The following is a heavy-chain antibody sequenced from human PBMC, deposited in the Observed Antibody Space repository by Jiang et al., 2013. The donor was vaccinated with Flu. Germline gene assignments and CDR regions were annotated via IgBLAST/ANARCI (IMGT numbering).Heavy chain of an antibody. Sequence: GAEVKKPGESLKISCKGSGYSFTSYWIGWVRQMPGKGLEWMGIIYPGDSDTRYSPSFQGQVTISADKSISTAYLQWSSLKASDTAMYYCARPRLYVPAAKAPSAFDIWGQGTMVTVSS. V-gene: IGHV5-51*01. CDR1: GYSFTSYW. CDR2: IYPGDSDT. J-gene: IGHJ3*02. D-gene: IGHD2-2*01. CDR3: ARPRLYVPAAKAPSAFDI.